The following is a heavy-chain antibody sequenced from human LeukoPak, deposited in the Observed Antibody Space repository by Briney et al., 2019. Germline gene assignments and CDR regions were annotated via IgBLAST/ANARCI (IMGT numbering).Heavy chain of an antibody. CDR1: GFTFSSYA. CDR3: ARDSGFSGTQRGEY. V-gene: IGHV3-30*04. D-gene: IGHD3/OR15-3a*01. CDR2: ISYGGSNK. J-gene: IGHJ4*02. Sequence: GGSLRLSCAASGFTFSSYAMHWVRQAPGKGLEWVAVISYGGSNKYYADSVKGRFTISRDNSKNTLYLQMNSLRVEDTAVYYCARDSGFSGTQRGEYWGQGTLVTVSS.